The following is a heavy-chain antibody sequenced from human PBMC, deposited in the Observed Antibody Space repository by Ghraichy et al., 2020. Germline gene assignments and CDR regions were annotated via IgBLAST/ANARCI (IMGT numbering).Heavy chain of an antibody. CDR1: GGSISSYY. V-gene: IGHV4-59*01. D-gene: IGHD6-13*01. J-gene: IGHJ4*02. CDR2: IYYSGNT. CDR3: ARGLYGSNWYAVDF. Sequence: SQTLSLTCTVSGGSISSYYWSWIRQPPGMGLEWTGYIYYSGNTNYNPSLKSRVAISRDTSKTQFSLRLTSVTAADTAVYYCARGLYGSNWYAVDFWGQGTLVTASS.